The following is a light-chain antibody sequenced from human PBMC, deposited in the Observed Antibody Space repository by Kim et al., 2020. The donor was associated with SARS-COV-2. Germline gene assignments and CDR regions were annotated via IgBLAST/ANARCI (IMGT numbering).Light chain of an antibody. CDR2: HNT. V-gene: IGLV1-40*01. J-gene: IGLJ3*02. Sequence: RVTISCTGSSSNIGAGYDVHWYQQLPGTAPKLLIYHNTNRPSGVPDRFSGSKSDTSVSLAITGLQAEDEADYYCQSYDSSLSGWVFGGGTKLTVL. CDR3: QSYDSSLSGWV. CDR1: SSNIGAGYD.